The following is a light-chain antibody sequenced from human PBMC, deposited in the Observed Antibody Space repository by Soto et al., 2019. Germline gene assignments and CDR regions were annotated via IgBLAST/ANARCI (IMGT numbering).Light chain of an antibody. CDR2: DVS. CDR1: SSDVGGYNY. J-gene: IGLJ1*01. V-gene: IGLV2-14*01. Sequence: QSALTQPASVSGSPGQSITISCTGTSSDVGGYNYVSWYQQHPGKAPKLMIYDVSNRPSGVSNRCSGSKSGNTASLTISGLQAEDEADYYCSSYTSSSTRVFGTGTKLTVL. CDR3: SSYTSSSTRV.